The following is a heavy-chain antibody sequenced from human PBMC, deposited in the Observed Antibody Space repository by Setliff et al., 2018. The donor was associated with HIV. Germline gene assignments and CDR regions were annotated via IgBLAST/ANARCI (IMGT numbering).Heavy chain of an antibody. V-gene: IGHV4-39*07. CDR2: IYFSGST. D-gene: IGHD6-13*01. Sequence: SETLSLTCTVSGGSISSSGYYWGWIRQPPGKGLEWIGSIYFSGSTSYNPSLKSRVTISVDTSKNQFSLKLSSVTAADTAVYYCARLQGYSSSWYGYWFDPWGQGTPVTVSS. CDR1: GGSISSSGYY. CDR3: ARLQGYSSSWYGYWFDP. J-gene: IGHJ5*02.